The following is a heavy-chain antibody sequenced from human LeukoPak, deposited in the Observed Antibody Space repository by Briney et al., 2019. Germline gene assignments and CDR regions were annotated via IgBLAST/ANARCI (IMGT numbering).Heavy chain of an antibody. CDR1: GHTFTEYY. D-gene: IGHD1-1*01. Sequence: ASVKVSRKSSGHTFTEYYVHWVRQAPGLGLEWLGWIHPGTGNPNYAQKFQGRVTISRDTSINTAYMELIRLKSDDTAVYYCASYASGYNWLKVWGQGTLVTVSS. CDR3: ASYASGYNWLKV. CDR2: IHPGTGNP. J-gene: IGHJ4*02. V-gene: IGHV1-2*02.